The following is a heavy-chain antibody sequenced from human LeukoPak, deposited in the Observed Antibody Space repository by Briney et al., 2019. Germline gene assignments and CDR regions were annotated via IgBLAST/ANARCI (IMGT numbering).Heavy chain of an antibody. CDR2: INPNSGGT. CDR1: GYTFTGYY. Sequence: ASVKVSCKASGYTFTGYYMHWVRQAPGQGLEWMGWINPNSGGTNYAQKFQGRVTMTRDTSISTAYMELSRLRSDDTAVYYCARGRDIRAAVTLLHAYWGQGTLVTVSS. V-gene: IGHV1-2*02. J-gene: IGHJ4*02. D-gene: IGHD4-17*01. CDR3: ARGRDIRAAVTLLHAY.